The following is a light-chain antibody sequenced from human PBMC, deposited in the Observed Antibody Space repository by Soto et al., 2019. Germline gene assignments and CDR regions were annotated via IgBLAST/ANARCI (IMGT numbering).Light chain of an antibody. J-gene: IGLJ2*01. CDR3: QTWGTGIQVV. Sequence: QPVLTQSPSASASLGASVKLTCTLSSGHSSFAIAWHQQQPEKGPRYLMKLNSVGSHSKGDGIPDRFSGSSSGAERYLTISSLQSEYEADYYCQTWGTGIQVVFGGGTKLTVL. CDR1: SGHSSFA. CDR2: LNSVGSH. V-gene: IGLV4-69*01.